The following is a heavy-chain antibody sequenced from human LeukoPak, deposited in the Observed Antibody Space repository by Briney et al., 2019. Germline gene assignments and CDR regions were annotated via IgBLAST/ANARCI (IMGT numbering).Heavy chain of an antibody. J-gene: IGHJ3*02. CDR3: TTLFHPYCSGGSCVDYAFDI. CDR1: GFTFSDSA. Sequence: HPGGSLRLSCAASGFTFSDSAMHWVRQASGKGLEWVGRIRNKANNYATAYAASVKGRFTISRDDSKNTAYLQMNSLKTEDTAVYYCTTLFHPYCSGGSCVDYAFDIWGQGTMVTVSS. CDR2: IRNKANNYAT. V-gene: IGHV3-73*01. D-gene: IGHD2-15*01.